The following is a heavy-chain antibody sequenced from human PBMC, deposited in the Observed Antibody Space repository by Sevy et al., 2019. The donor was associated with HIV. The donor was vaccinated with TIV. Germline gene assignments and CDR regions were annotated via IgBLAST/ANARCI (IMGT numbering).Heavy chain of an antibody. CDR1: GYTFTSYD. CDR2: MNPNSGNT. V-gene: IGHV1-8*01. CDR3: ARGLPLTSYDFWSGPQLDAFDI. D-gene: IGHD3-3*01. Sequence: ASVKVSCKASGYTFTSYDINWVRQATGQGLEWMGWMNPNSGNTGYTQKFQGRVTMTRNTSISTAYMELSSLRSEDTAVYYCARGLPLTSYDFWSGPQLDAFDIWGQGTMVTVSS. J-gene: IGHJ3*02.